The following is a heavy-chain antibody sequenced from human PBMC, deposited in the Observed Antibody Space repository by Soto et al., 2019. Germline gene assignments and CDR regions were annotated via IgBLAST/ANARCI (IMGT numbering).Heavy chain of an antibody. J-gene: IGHJ4*02. CDR1: GGSFSPNY. CDR2: IYYGGTS. Sequence: SETMSLTCTMSGGSFSPNYWSWIRQPPGKALEWVGYIYYGGTSSYNPSLKSRVTISLDTSKNQVSLKLSSVTAADTAVYYCARHFVAVVIKGWGYWGQGTLVTVSS. D-gene: IGHD3-22*01. V-gene: IGHV4-59*08. CDR3: ARHFVAVVIKGWGY.